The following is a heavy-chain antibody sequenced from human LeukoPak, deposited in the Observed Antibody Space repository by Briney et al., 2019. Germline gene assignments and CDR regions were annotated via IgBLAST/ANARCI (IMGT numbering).Heavy chain of an antibody. CDR3: ARVRNDSPDY. J-gene: IGHJ4*02. V-gene: IGHV1-8*03. CDR2: MNPNSGNT. D-gene: IGHD1-1*01. Sequence: ASVKVSCKASGYTFTSYDINWVRQAPGQGLGWMGWMNPNSGNTGYAQKFQGRVTITRNTSISTAYMELSSLRSEDTAVYYCARVRNDSPDYWGQGTLVTVSS. CDR1: GYTFTSYD.